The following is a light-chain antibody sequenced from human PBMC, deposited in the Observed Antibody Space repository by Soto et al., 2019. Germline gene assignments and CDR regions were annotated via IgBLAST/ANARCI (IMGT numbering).Light chain of an antibody. Sequence: SVLTQTPTTLSLSPGERATLSCRASQSVSSYLAWYQQKPGQAPRLLIYDASNRATGIPARFSGSGSGTDFTLTISSLEPEDFAVYYCQQRSNWPRLTFGGGTKVDTK. V-gene: IGKV3-11*01. J-gene: IGKJ4*01. CDR3: QQRSNWPRLT. CDR1: QSVSSY. CDR2: DAS.